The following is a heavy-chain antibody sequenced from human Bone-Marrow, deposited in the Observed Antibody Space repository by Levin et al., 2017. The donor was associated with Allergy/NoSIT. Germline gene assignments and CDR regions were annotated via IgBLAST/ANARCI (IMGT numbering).Heavy chain of an antibody. Sequence: LSLTCAASGFTFSDYAMYWVRQAPGKGLEWVAAISYDGSNKYYAASVKGRFTISRDKSKNTLYVQMNSLRVEDTAVYYCARENMSWTGIFDYWGQGTLVTVSS. D-gene: IGHD6-13*01. V-gene: IGHV3-30-3*01. J-gene: IGHJ4*02. CDR2: ISYDGSNK. CDR3: ARENMSWTGIFDY. CDR1: GFTFSDYA.